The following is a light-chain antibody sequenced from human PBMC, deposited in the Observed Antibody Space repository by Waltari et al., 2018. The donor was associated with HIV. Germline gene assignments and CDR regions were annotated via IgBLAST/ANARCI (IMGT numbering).Light chain of an antibody. Sequence: QSALTQPASVPGSPGQSISISCTGTSSDAGGYNYVSWYQQHPGKAPKLMIYEVSNRPSGVSNRFSGSTSGNTASLTISGLQAEDEADYYCSSYTSSSTLVFGGGTKLTVL. CDR3: SSYTSSSTLV. V-gene: IGLV2-14*01. J-gene: IGLJ3*02. CDR2: EVS. CDR1: SSDAGGYNY.